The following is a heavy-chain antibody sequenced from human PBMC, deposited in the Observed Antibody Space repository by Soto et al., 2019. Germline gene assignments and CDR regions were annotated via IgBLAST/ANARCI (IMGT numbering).Heavy chain of an antibody. CDR3: AREVIAVVGAIRWFDP. J-gene: IGHJ5*02. CDR1: GVTFRTHW. D-gene: IGHD6-19*01. V-gene: IGHV3-74*03. CDR2: IDGDGTST. Sequence: GGPLRLSSAASGVTFRTHWMHWIRQTTGKGPVWVSRIDGDGTSTEYADSVKGRFTIARDNAKNTVFLQMSGLRDEDTAVYYCAREVIAVVGAIRWFDPWGQGTLVTVSS.